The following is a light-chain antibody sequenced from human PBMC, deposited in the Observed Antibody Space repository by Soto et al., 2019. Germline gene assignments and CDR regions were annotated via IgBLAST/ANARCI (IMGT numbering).Light chain of an antibody. J-gene: IGKJ5*01. CDR3: QQYGSSPPAIT. Sequence: EIVLTPSPGTPSLSPGERATLSCRASQSVSSSYLAWYQQKRGQAPRPLIYGASSRATGIPHRFSGSGSGTDFTLTIRGLEPEDFAVYYCQQYGSSPPAITFGQGTRLEI. CDR2: GAS. CDR1: QSVSSSY. V-gene: IGKV3-20*01.